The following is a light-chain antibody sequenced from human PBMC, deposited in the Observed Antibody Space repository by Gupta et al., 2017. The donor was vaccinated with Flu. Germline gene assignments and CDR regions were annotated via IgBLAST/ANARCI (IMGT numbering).Light chain of an antibody. CDR2: GAS. Sequence: LSLSPGERATLSCRASQSISRSYFASYQQKPGQAPRLLIYGASSRAAGIPDRFSGSGSGTDFSLTISRLEPDDFAVYYCRQYGSSPLFSFGPGTRVDIK. CDR3: RQYGSSPLFS. V-gene: IGKV3-20*01. CDR1: QSISRSY. J-gene: IGKJ3*01.